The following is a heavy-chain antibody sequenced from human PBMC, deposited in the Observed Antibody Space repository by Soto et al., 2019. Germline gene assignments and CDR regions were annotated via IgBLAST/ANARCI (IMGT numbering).Heavy chain of an antibody. CDR1: GGTFSSYA. J-gene: IGHJ6*02. CDR2: IIPIFGTA. CDR3: ARLLTPYYYYGMDV. V-gene: IGHV1-69*01. D-gene: IGHD1-20*01. Sequence: QVQLVQSGAEVKKPGSSVKVSCKASGGTFSSYAISWVRQAPGQGREWMGGIIPIFGTANYAQKFQGRVTITADESTSTAYMELSSLRSEDTAVYYCARLLTPYYYYGMDVWGQGTTVTVSS.